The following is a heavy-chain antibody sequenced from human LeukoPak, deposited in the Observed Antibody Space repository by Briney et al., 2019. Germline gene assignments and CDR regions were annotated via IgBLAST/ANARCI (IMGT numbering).Heavy chain of an antibody. CDR3: ATPLRRWSTRSGSDWYFDL. CDR1: GYTLTELS. CDR2: FDPEDGVT. V-gene: IGHV1-24*01. D-gene: IGHD2-15*01. Sequence: AASVKVSCKVSGYTLTELSMHWVRQAPGKGLEWMGGFDPEDGVTIYAQKFQGRVTMTEDTSTDTAYMELSSLRSEDTAVYYCATPLRRWSTRSGSDWYFDLWGRGTLVTVSS. J-gene: IGHJ2*01.